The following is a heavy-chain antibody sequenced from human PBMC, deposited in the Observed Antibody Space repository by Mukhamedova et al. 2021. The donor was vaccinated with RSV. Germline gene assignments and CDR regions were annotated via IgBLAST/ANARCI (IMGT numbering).Heavy chain of an antibody. V-gene: IGHV3-23*01. J-gene: IGHJ3*02. Sequence: GWVSAISGSGGSTYYADSVKGRFTISRDNSKNTLYLQMNSLRAEDTAVYYCAPHWPAIPFDIWCLGSMVTFSS. CDR3: APHWPAIPFDI. D-gene: IGHD2-21*02. CDR2: ISGSGGST.